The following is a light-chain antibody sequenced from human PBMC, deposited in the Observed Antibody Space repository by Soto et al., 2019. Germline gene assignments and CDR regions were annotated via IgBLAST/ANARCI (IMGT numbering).Light chain of an antibody. V-gene: IGKV1-39*01. CDR1: QSISNY. J-gene: IGKJ1*01. Sequence: DIQMTQSPSSLSESVGDRVTITCRASQSISNYLNWYKQKPGKAPKLLIYAASSMQSGVPSRFSGSGSETDFTLTISSLQPDDSATYYCQQSFSPLWTFGQGTKVEV. CDR2: AAS. CDR3: QQSFSPLWT.